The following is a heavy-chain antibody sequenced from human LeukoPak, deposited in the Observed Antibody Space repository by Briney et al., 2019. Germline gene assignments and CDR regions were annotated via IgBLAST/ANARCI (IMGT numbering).Heavy chain of an antibody. V-gene: IGHV3-72*01. CDR2: IRNKANSYTT. CDR1: GFTFSDHY. D-gene: IGHD3-3*01. J-gene: IGHJ6*03. Sequence: PGGSLRLSCAASGFTFSDHYMDWIRQAPGKGLEWVARIRNKANSYTTEYAASVEGRFTISRDDSKNSLYLQMNSLRAEDTAVYYCARGYYDFWRNYYYYYMNVWGKGTTVTVSS. CDR3: ARGYYDFWRNYYYYYMNV.